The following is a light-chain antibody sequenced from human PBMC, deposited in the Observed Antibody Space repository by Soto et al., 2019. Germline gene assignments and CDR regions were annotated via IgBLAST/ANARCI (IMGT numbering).Light chain of an antibody. CDR2: GAS. CDR1: QSVSSSY. CDR3: QQYGSSPRVT. V-gene: IGKV3-20*01. Sequence: EIVLTQSPGTLSLSPGERATLSCRASQSVSSSYLAWDQQKPGQAPMLLIYGASSSATGIADRFRCSGSGTEFNLTLSRLEPEDFELYYCQQYGSSPRVTFGGGTKVEIK. J-gene: IGKJ4*01.